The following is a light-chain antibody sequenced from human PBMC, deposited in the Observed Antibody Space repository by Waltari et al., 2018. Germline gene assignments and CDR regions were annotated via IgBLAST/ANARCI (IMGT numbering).Light chain of an antibody. Sequence: EIVLTQSPATLSLSPGERATLSCRASQSVSRYLAWYQQQPGQAPRLLIYDASNRATGIPARFSGSGSGTDFTLTISSLEPEDFAVYYCQQRFNWPPTYTFGQGTKLEIK. J-gene: IGKJ2*01. CDR1: QSVSRY. CDR2: DAS. CDR3: QQRFNWPPTYT. V-gene: IGKV3-11*01.